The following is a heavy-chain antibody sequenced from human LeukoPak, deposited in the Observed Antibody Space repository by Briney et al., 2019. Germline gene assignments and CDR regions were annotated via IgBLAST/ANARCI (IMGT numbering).Heavy chain of an antibody. V-gene: IGHV4-59*02. CDR2: IYHSGST. Sequence: SETLSLTCTVSGGSVSSYYWSWIRQPPGKGLEWIGYIYHSGSTNHSPSLKSRVTLSVDTSKNQFSLELSSVTAADTAVYFCASLGGYYDFWSGYRDYWGQGILVTVSS. J-gene: IGHJ4*02. D-gene: IGHD3-3*01. CDR1: GGSVSSYY. CDR3: ASLGGYYDFWSGYRDY.